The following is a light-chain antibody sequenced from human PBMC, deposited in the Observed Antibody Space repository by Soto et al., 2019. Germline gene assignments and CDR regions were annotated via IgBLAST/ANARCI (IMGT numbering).Light chain of an antibody. V-gene: IGLV2-11*01. Sequence: QSALTQPRSVSGSPGQSVTISCTGTSSDVGGYNYVSWYQQHPGKAPKLMIYDVSKRPSGVPDRFSGSKSGNTASLTLSGLRAEDEADYYCCSYAGSYPFVVFGGGTKLTVL. J-gene: IGLJ2*01. CDR1: SSDVGGYNY. CDR3: CSYAGSYPFVV. CDR2: DVS.